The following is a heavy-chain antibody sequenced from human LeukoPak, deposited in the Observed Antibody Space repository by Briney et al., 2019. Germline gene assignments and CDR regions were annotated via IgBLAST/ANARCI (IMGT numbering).Heavy chain of an antibody. V-gene: IGHV4-34*01. CDR2: INHSGST. CDR3: ARGLRQKILGY. J-gene: IGHJ4*02. D-gene: IGHD2-15*01. CDR1: GGSFSGYY. Sequence: PSETLSLTCAVYGGSFSGYYWSWIRQPPGKGLEWIGEINHSGSTNYNPSLKSRVTISVDASKNQFSLKLSSVTAADTAVYYCARGLRQKILGYWGQGTLVTVSS.